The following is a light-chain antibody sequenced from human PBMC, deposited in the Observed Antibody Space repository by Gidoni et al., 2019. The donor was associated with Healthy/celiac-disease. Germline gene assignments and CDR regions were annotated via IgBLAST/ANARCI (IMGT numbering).Light chain of an antibody. CDR2: WAS. Sequence: DIVMTQSPDSLAECPGGRATINCKSSQRVLYSSNNENYLAWYQQKPGQPPKLLIYWASTRESGVPDRFSGSGSGTDFTLTISSLQAEDVAVYYCQQYDSTPLTFGGGTKLEIK. J-gene: IGKJ4*01. CDR3: QQYDSTPLT. V-gene: IGKV4-1*01. CDR1: QRVLYSSNNENY.